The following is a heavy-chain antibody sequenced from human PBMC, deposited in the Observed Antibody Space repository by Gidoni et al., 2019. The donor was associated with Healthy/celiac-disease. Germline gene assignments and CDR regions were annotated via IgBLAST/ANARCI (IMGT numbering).Heavy chain of an antibody. CDR3: AKAPSGSVYFDY. CDR2: ISSSSSYI. Sequence: EVQLVESGGGLVKPGGSLRLSCAASGFTFSSYSMNWVRQAPGKGLEWVSSISSSSSYIYYADSVKGRFTISRDNAKNSLYLQMNSLRAEDTAVYYCAKAPSGSVYFDYWGQGTLVTVSS. D-gene: IGHD3-10*01. V-gene: IGHV3-21*01. CDR1: GFTFSSYS. J-gene: IGHJ4*02.